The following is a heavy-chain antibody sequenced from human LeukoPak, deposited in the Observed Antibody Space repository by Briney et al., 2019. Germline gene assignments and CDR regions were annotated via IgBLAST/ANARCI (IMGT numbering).Heavy chain of an antibody. Sequence: GGSLRLSCAASGFTFTSYALHWVRQAPGKGLEWVALISYDGSTKYYADSLKGRFTISRDNSKNAVLLQMSSLRAEDTAVYYCARVYETFSVHYFYGLDVWGQGTTVTVSS. V-gene: IGHV3-30-3*01. D-gene: IGHD5/OR15-5a*01. CDR1: GFTFTSYA. CDR2: ISYDGSTK. J-gene: IGHJ6*02. CDR3: ARVYETFSVHYFYGLDV.